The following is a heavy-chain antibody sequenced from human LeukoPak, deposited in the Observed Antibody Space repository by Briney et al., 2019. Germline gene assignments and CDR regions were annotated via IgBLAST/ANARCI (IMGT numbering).Heavy chain of an antibody. V-gene: IGHV4-38-2*02. Sequence: SETLSLTCTVSGYSISSGYYWGWIRQPPGKGLEWIGSIYHSGSTFYNPSVKSRVSISVDTSKKQFSLKLSSVTAADTAVYYCAREGGSGTFWGKGTTVTVSS. D-gene: IGHD3-10*01. CDR2: IYHSGST. J-gene: IGHJ6*04. CDR1: GYSISSGYY. CDR3: AREGGSGTF.